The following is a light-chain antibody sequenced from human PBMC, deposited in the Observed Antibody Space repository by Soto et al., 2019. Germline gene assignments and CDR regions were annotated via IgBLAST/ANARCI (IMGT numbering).Light chain of an antibody. CDR1: QSVTTF. Sequence: EIILTQFPATLSLSPGERATLSCRASQSVTTFLAWYQQIPGQSPRLLVYDVSKRATGIPDRFTGSGSGTDFNLTISSLEPEDFAVYYCQQRINWPLTFGGGPKVEIK. CDR3: QQRINWPLT. V-gene: IGKV3-11*01. J-gene: IGKJ4*01. CDR2: DVS.